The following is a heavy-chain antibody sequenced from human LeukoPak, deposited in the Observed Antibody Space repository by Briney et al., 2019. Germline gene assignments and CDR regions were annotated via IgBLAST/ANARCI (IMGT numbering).Heavy chain of an antibody. CDR2: IKEDGSEK. CDR1: GFTFSSYW. V-gene: IGHV3-7*01. J-gene: IGHJ4*02. D-gene: IGHD1-26*01. Sequence: PGGSLRLSCAASGFTFSSYWMNWVRQAPGKGLEWVANIKEDGSEKYYVDSVKGRFTISRDNAKNSLYLQMNSLRAEDTAVYYCARVRSGTYYAFDYWGQGTLVTVSS. CDR3: ARVRSGTYYAFDY.